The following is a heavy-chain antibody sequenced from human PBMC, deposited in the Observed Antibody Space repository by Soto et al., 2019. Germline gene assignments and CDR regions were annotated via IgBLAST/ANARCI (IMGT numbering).Heavy chain of an antibody. D-gene: IGHD2-15*01. J-gene: IGHJ4*02. CDR2: ISTSGGNT. CDR3: AKARYCTGGSCYSMFDY. Sequence: GGSLGLSCAASGFTFSSYAMSWVRQAPGEGLEWVSAISTSGGNTYYADSVKGRFTISRDNSKNTLYLQMNSLRAEDTAVYYCAKARYCTGGSCYSMFDYWGQGTLVTVSS. V-gene: IGHV3-23*01. CDR1: GFTFSSYA.